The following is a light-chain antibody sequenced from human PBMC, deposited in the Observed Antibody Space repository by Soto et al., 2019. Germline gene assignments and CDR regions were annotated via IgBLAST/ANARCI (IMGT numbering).Light chain of an antibody. Sequence: QSVLTQPPSASGSPGQSVAISCTGTSSDVGGYNYVSWYQQHPGKAPKLMIYGVTNRPSGVSNRFSRSKSGNTASLTISGLQAEDDANYYCSSFRRSNTPHVLFGGGTKLTVL. CDR3: SSFRRSNTPHVL. CDR1: SSDVGGYNY. V-gene: IGLV2-14*01. J-gene: IGLJ2*01. CDR2: GVT.